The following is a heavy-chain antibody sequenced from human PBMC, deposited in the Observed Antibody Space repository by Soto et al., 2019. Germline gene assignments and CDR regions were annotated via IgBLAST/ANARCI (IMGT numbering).Heavy chain of an antibody. D-gene: IGHD6-19*01. J-gene: IGHJ4*02. CDR2: ISYDGGQK. CDR1: GLTFSRSG. V-gene: IGHV3-30*18. CDR3: ANQGAQWLPGEH. Sequence: QVQLVESGGGVVQPGRSLRLSCEASGLTFSRSGMHWVRQAPCKRLEWVAVISYDGGQKYYADSMKGRFTISRDNSKNTLYLQMNSLRVEDTAVYYCANQGAQWLPGEHWGQGTLVTVSS.